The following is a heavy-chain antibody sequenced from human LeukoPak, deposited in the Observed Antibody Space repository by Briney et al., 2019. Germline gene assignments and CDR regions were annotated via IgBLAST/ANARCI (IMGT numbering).Heavy chain of an antibody. J-gene: IGHJ6*03. D-gene: IGHD6-19*01. V-gene: IGHV1-8*01. CDR2: MNPNSGNT. CDR1: GYTLTSYD. CDR3: ARGLGSTQWLARYYYYYYYMDV. Sequence: ASVKVSCKASGYTLTSYDINWVRQATGQGLEWMGWMNPNSGNTGYAQKFQGRVTMTRNTSISTAYMELSSLRSEDTAVYYCARGLGSTQWLARYYYYYYYMDVWGKGTTVTVSS.